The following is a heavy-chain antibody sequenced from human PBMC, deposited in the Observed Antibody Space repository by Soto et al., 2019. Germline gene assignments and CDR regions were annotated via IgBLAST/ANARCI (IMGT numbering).Heavy chain of an antibody. J-gene: IGHJ6*02. V-gene: IGHV3-73*02. Sequence: EVQLVESGGGLVQPGGSLKLSCAASGFTFSGSAMHWVRQASGKGLEWVGRIRSKANSYATAYAASVKGRFTISRDDSKNTGYLQMNSLKTEDTAVYYCTRLGGGDQGGAYYYYYYGMDVWGQGTMVTVSS. CDR1: GFTFSGSA. D-gene: IGHD2-21*01. CDR3: TRLGGGDQGGAYYYYYYGMDV. CDR2: IRSKANSYAT.